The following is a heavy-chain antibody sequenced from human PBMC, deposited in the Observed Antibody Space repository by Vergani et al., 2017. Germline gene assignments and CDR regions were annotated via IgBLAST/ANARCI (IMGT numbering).Heavy chain of an antibody. Sequence: QVQLVQSGAEVKKPGASVKVSCKASGYTFTSYDINWVRQATGQGLEWMGWMNPNSGNTGHAQKFQGRVTMTRNTAISTAYMELSSLRSEDTAGYYCARGRYPTVAHESIGKGYYYYMDVWGKGTTVTVSS. CDR3: ARGRYPTVAHESIGKGYYYYMDV. D-gene: IGHD4-11*01. V-gene: IGHV1-8*01. CDR1: GYTFTSYD. CDR2: MNPNSGNT. J-gene: IGHJ6*03.